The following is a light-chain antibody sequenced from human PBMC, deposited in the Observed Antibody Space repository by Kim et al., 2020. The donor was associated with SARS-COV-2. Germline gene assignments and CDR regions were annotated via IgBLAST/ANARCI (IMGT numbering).Light chain of an antibody. Sequence: DIRMTQSPSTLSASVGDRVTITCRASQSISNWLAWYQQKPGKAPKVLIYDASSLESGVPSRFSGSGSGTEFSLTISSLQPDDFATYYCQQYNTYSRTFGQGTKVDIK. J-gene: IGKJ1*01. CDR2: DAS. CDR1: QSISNW. V-gene: IGKV1-5*01. CDR3: QQYNTYSRT.